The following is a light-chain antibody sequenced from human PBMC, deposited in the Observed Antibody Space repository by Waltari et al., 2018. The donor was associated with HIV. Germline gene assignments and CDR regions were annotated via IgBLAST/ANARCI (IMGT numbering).Light chain of an antibody. J-gene: IGLJ1*01. CDR1: SSHVGGCNY. V-gene: IGLV2-14*01. CDR3: SSYTSSSTPYV. CDR2: EVS. Sequence: QSALTQPASVAGSSGPSITIYCTGTSSHVGGCNYVHWYQQHPGKAPKLMIYEVSNRPSGVSNRFSGSKSGNTASLTISGLQAEDEADYYCSSYTSSSTPYVFGTGTKVTVL.